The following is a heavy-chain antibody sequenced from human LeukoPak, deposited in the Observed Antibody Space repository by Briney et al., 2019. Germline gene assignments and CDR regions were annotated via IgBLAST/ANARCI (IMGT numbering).Heavy chain of an antibody. CDR3: ARLEWHDFWSGYRFDY. V-gene: IGHV4-30-4*08. J-gene: IGHJ4*02. CDR2: IYYSGST. D-gene: IGHD3-3*01. CDR1: GGSISSGDYY. Sequence: SETLSLTCTVSGGSISSGDYYWSWIRQPPGKGLEWIGYIYYSGSTYYNPSLKSRVTISVDTSKNQFSLKLSSVTAADTAVYYCARLEWHDFWSGYRFDYWGQGTLATVSS.